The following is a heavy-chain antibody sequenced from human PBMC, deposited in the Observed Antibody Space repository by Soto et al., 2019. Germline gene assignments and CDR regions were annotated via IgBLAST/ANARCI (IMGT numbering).Heavy chain of an antibody. Sequence: SETLSLTCTVSGGSISSYYWSWIRQPPGKGLEWIGYIYYSGSTNYNPSLKSRVTISVDTSKNQFSLKLSSVTAADTAVYYCARGFPNQLLFHDAFDIWGQGTMVTVSS. V-gene: IGHV4-59*01. CDR2: IYYSGST. D-gene: IGHD2-2*01. J-gene: IGHJ3*02. CDR1: GGSISSYY. CDR3: ARGFPNQLLFHDAFDI.